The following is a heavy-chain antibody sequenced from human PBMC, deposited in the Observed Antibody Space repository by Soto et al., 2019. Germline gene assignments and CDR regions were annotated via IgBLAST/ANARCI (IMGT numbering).Heavy chain of an antibody. CDR1: GYRFIDYF. J-gene: IGHJ4*02. V-gene: IGHV1-2*02. CDR2: INPKSGGT. CDR3: AREYNWNYQGQTVY. Sequence: ASVKVSCKASGYRFIDYFMHWVRRAPGQGLEWMGCINPKSGGTKIAQKFQGRTTLTRDTSINTVFMELSRLTSDDTAVYFCAREYNWNYQGQTVYWGLGTLVTVSS. D-gene: IGHD1-7*01.